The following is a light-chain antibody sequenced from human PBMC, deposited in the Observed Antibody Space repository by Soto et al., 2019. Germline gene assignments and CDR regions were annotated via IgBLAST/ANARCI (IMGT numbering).Light chain of an antibody. J-gene: IGLJ1*01. CDR1: TSDVGGYNY. CDR3: GSYTGSITDV. CDR2: EVT. V-gene: IGLV2-14*01. Sequence: QSALTQPASVSGSLGQSITISCTGTTSDVGGYNYVSWYQQHPGKAPILMIYEVTNRPSGVSNRFSGSKSGNTASLTISGLQVEDEAKYYCGSYTGSITDVFGPGTKVTVL.